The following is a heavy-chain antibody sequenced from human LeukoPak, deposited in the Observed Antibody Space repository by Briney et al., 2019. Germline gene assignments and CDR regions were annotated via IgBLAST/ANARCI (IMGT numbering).Heavy chain of an antibody. CDR2: IYYSGST. J-gene: IGHJ4*02. D-gene: IGHD6-19*01. Sequence: ETLSLTCTVSGGSISTVSHYWGWIRQPPGKGLEWIGRIYYSGSTYYNPSLKSRVTISVDTSKNQFSLNLSSVTAADTAVYYRARHGGSGWQRPDYWGQGTLVTVSS. CDR1: GGSISTVSHY. V-gene: IGHV4-39*01. CDR3: ARHGGSGWQRPDY.